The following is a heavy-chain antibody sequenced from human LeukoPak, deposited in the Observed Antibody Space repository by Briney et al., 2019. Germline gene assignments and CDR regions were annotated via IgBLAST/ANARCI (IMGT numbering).Heavy chain of an antibody. J-gene: IGHJ5*02. Sequence: ASVKVSCKASGCTFTSYDINWVRQAPGQGLEWMGWINTNTGNPTYAQGFTGRFVFSLDTSVSTAYLQISSLKAEDTAVCYCARSLKGATVRTMATPRSVKGFDPWGQGTLVTVSS. V-gene: IGHV7-4-1*02. CDR3: ARSLKGATVRTMATPRSVKGFDP. CDR1: GCTFTSYD. D-gene: IGHD4-17*01. CDR2: INTNTGNP.